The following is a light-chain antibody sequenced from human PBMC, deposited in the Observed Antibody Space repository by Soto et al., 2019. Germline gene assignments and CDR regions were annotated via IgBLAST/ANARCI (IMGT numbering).Light chain of an antibody. V-gene: IGKV1-39*01. CDR2: AAS. J-gene: IGKJ1*01. CDR1: QSISSY. CDR3: QQSYSTLLT. Sequence: DIQMTQSPSSLSASVGDRVTIAFRASQSISSYLNWYQHKXGKAPKXXIYAASSLQSGVPSRFSGSGSGTDFILSISSLQPEDFATYYCQQSYSTLLTFGQGTKVDIK.